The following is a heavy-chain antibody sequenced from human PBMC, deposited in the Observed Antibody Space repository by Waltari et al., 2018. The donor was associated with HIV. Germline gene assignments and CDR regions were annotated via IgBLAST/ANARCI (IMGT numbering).Heavy chain of an antibody. CDR1: GFTFSSYT. J-gene: IGHJ4*02. CDR2: IRSLGSEV. CDR3: ARAGDFDF. D-gene: IGHD3-10*01. Sequence: EVQLVESGGGPVKPGGSLRLSCAASGFTFSSYTMNWVRQAPGKGLEWVSSIRSLGSEVFYADSVKGRFTISRDNDKSSLYLQMTSLRVEDTSLYYWARAGDFDFWGQGILVTVSS. V-gene: IGHV3-21*02.